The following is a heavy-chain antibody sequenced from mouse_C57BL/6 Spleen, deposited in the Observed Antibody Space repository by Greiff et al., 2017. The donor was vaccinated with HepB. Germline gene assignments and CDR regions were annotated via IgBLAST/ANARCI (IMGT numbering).Heavy chain of an antibody. J-gene: IGHJ2*01. CDR1: GYTFTDYE. V-gene: IGHV1-15*01. CDR3: TRLYDGYYEGY. CDR2: IDPETGGT. D-gene: IGHD2-3*01. Sequence: QVQLQQSGAELVRPGASVTLSCKASGYTFTDYEMHWVKQTPVHGLEWIGAIDPETGGTAYNQKFKGKAILTADKSSSTAYMELRSLTSEDSAVYYCTRLYDGYYEGYWGQGTTLTVSS.